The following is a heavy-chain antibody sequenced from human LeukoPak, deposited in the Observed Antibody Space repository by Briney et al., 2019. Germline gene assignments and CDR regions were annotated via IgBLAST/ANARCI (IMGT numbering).Heavy chain of an antibody. CDR3: ARGVEPLAANTLAY. CDR2: LYSDGNT. J-gene: IGHJ4*02. D-gene: IGHD1-14*01. Sequence: PGGSLSLPCAASGSTFIPNKWTWFRQAPGKGLNWSSVLYSDGNTKYADSVQGRFTISRDNSKNTLYLEMNSLSPDDTAVYYCARGVEPLAANTLAYWGQGTLVTVSS. CDR1: GSTFIPNK. V-gene: IGHV3-53*01.